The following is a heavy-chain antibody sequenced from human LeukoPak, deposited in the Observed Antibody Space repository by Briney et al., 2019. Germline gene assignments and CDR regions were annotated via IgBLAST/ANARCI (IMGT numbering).Heavy chain of an antibody. CDR1: GFTFSSYG. V-gene: IGHV3-30*02. J-gene: IGHJ5*02. D-gene: IGHD6-19*01. CDR3: AKDLDDSRGVWFDP. CDR2: IRYDGSNK. Sequence: GGSLRLSCAASGFTFSSYGMHWVRQAPGKGLEWVAFIRYDGSNKYYADSVKGRFTISRDNSKNTQYLQMNSLRAEDTAVYYCAKDLDDSRGVWFDPWGQGTLVTVSS.